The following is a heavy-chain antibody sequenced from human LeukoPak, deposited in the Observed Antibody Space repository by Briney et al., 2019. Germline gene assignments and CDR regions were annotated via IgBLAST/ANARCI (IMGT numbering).Heavy chain of an antibody. CDR2: IYYSGST. CDR3: ARQTEKDSNLPYYFDY. V-gene: IGHV4-59*01. J-gene: IGHJ4*02. D-gene: IGHD4-11*01. Sequence: SETLSLTCTVSGGSISSYYWSWIRQPPGKGLDWIGHIYYSGSTNYNPSLKSRVTISVDTSKNHFSLNLRSVTAADTAVYFCARQTEKDSNLPYYFDYWGQGTLVTVSS. CDR1: GGSISSYY.